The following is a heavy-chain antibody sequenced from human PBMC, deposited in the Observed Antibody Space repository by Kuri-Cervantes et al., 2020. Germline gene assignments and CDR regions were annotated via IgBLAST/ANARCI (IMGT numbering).Heavy chain of an antibody. J-gene: IGHJ4*02. Sequence: GEYLKISCAASGFPFSSYSMNWVRQAPGKGLECVSSISSSSSYIYYADSVKGRFTISRDNAKNSLYLQMNSLRAEDTAVYSCTRGRDGNYGYFDNWGQGTLVTVSS. CDR2: ISSSSSYI. CDR3: TRGRDGNYGYFDN. CDR1: GFPFSSYS. D-gene: IGHD1-7*01. V-gene: IGHV3-21*01.